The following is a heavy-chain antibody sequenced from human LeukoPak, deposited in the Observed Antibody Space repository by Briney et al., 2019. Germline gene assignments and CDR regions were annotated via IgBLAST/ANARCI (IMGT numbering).Heavy chain of an antibody. D-gene: IGHD3-22*01. J-gene: IGHJ4*02. CDR2: IYNSGSP. CDR1: GGSISSHN. V-gene: IGHV4-59*11. CDR3: ARVDSSGYYTFFDY. Sequence: PSETLSLTCTVSGGSISSHNWNWIRQPPEKGLEWIGDIYNSGSPNYNPSLKSRVTISVDTSKNQFSLKLSSVTAADTAEYYCARVDSSGYYTFFDYWGQGTLVTVSS.